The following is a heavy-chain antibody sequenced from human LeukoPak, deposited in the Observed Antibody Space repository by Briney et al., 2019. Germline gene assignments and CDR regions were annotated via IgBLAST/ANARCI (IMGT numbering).Heavy chain of an antibody. CDR2: IYTSGST. CDR1: GDSISSGAYY. CDR3: ATNYGSGSYYLGPNWLDP. V-gene: IGHV4-61*02. J-gene: IGHJ5*02. Sequence: PSETLSLTCTVSGDSISSGAYYWSWIRQPAGKGLEWIGRIYTSGSTNYNPFLKSRVTISVDTSKNQFSLKLSSVTAADTAVYYCATNYGSGSYYLGPNWLDPWGQGTLVTVSS. D-gene: IGHD3-10*01.